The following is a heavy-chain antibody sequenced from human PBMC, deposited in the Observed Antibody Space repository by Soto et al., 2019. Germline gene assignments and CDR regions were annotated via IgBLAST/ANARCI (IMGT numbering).Heavy chain of an antibody. CDR3: ARGRITIFGVVLIPRYYMDV. CDR1: GGSFSGYY. Sequence: SETLSLTCAVYGGSFSGYYWSWIRQPPGKGLEWIGEINHSGSTNYNPSLKSRVTISVDTSKNQFSLKLSSVTAADTAVYYCARGRITIFGVVLIPRYYMDVWGKGTTVTVSS. J-gene: IGHJ6*03. D-gene: IGHD3-3*01. CDR2: INHSGST. V-gene: IGHV4-34*01.